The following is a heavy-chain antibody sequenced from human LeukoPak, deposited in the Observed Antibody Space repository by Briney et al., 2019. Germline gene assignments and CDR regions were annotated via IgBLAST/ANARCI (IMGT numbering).Heavy chain of an antibody. V-gene: IGHV1-69*04. CDR3: ARDQTQAYCGGDCYPTWFDP. Sequence: SVKVSCKASGGTFSSYTISWVRQAPGQGLEWMGRIIPILGIANYAQKSQGRVTITADKSTSTAYMELSSLRSEDTAVYYCARDQTQAYCGGDCYPTWFDPWGQGTLVTVSS. J-gene: IGHJ5*02. CDR1: GGTFSSYT. D-gene: IGHD2-21*02. CDR2: IIPILGIA.